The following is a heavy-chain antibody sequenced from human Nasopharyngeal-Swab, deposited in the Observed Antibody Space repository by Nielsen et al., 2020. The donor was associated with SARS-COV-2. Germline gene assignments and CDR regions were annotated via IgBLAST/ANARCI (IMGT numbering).Heavy chain of an antibody. CDR3: ARDEYSSSWYPDY. Sequence: GESLQISCAASGFTFSSYGMHWVRQAPGKGLEWVAVISYDGSNEYYADSVKGRFTISRDNSKNTLYLQMNSLRAEDTAVYYCARDEYSSSWYPDYWGQGTLVTVSS. CDR1: GFTFSSYG. CDR2: ISYDGSNE. D-gene: IGHD6-13*01. J-gene: IGHJ4*02. V-gene: IGHV3-30*03.